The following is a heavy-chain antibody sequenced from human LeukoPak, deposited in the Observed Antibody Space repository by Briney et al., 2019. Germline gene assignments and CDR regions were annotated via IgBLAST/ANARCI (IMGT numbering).Heavy chain of an antibody. CDR1: GYTFTGYY. V-gene: IGHV1-2*02. D-gene: IGHD6-13*01. CDR2: INPNSGGT. CDR3: AREVSSSWYGIDY. J-gene: IGHJ4*02. Sequence: EASVKVSCKASGYTFTGYYMHWVRQAPGQGLEWMGWINPNSGGTNYAQKFQGRVTMTRDTSISTAYMELSRLRSDDTAVYYCAREVSSSWYGIDYWGQGTLVTVSS.